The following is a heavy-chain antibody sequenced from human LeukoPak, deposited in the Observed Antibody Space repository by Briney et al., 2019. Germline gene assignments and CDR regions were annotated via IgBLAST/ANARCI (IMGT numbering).Heavy chain of an antibody. CDR2: IYYSEST. CDR3: ARIQDDFWSGYYPYYFDY. D-gene: IGHD3-3*01. Sequence: SETLSLTCTVSGGSISSYYWSWIRQPPGKGLEWIGYIYYSESTNYNPSLKSRVTISVDTSKNQFSLKLSSVTAADTAVYYCARIQDDFWSGYYPYYFDYWGQGTLVTVSS. V-gene: IGHV4-59*01. CDR1: GGSISSYY. J-gene: IGHJ4*01.